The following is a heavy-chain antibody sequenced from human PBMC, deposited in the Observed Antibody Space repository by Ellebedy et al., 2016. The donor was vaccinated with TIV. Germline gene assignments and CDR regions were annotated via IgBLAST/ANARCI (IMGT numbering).Heavy chain of an antibody. CDR1: GLTFTTYG. D-gene: IGHD4-17*01. Sequence: ESLKISXAVSGLTFTTYGIRWIRQPPGKGLEWIGSIYHSGSTYYNPSLKSRVTISVDTSKKQVSLKLSSVTAADTAIYYCVYGRAVDAYDIWGQGTMVTVSS. V-gene: IGHV4-38-2*01. CDR2: IYHSGST. J-gene: IGHJ3*02. CDR3: VYGRAVDAYDI.